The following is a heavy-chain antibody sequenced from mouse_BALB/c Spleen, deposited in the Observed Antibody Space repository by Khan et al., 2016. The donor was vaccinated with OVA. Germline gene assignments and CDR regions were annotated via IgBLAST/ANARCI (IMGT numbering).Heavy chain of an antibody. J-gene: IGHJ1*01. D-gene: IGHD4-1*01. V-gene: IGHV6-6*02. CDR3: TRSWDWYGDV. CDR1: GFTFSNYW. Sequence: EVKLEESGGGLVQPGGSMKLSCVASGFTFSNYWMNWVRQSPEKGLEWVAEIRLKSNNFATHSAESVKGRFTISSDDSKSSVYLQMNNLRPEDTGIYYCTRSWDWYGDVWGAGTTVTVSS. CDR2: IRLKSNNFAT.